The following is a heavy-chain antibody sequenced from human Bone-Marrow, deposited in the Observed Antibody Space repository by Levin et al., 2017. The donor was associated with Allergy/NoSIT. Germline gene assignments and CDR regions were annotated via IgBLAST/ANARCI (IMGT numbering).Heavy chain of an antibody. CDR3: AREKYCSGGSCYLLAPGYYYYYMDV. CDR1: GFTFSSYW. D-gene: IGHD2-15*01. J-gene: IGHJ6*03. CDR2: IKQDGSEK. Sequence: AGGSLRLSCAASGFTFSSYWMSWVRQAPGKGLEWVANIKQDGSEKYYVDSVKGRFTISRDNAKNSLYLQMNSLRAEDTAVYYCAREKYCSGGSCYLLAPGYYYYYMDVWGKGTTVTVSS. V-gene: IGHV3-7*03.